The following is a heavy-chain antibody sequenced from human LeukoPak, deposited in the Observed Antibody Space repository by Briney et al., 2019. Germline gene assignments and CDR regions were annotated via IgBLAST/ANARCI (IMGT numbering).Heavy chain of an antibody. Sequence: GGSLRLSCAASGFTVSSNYMSWVRQAPGKGLEWVSVIYSGGSTYYTDSVKGRFTISRDNSKNTLYLQMNSLRAEDTAVYYCARTGWELAPYYYYYMDVWGKGTTVTVSS. CDR2: IYSGGST. V-gene: IGHV3-66*02. D-gene: IGHD1-26*01. J-gene: IGHJ6*03. CDR1: GFTVSSNY. CDR3: ARTGWELAPYYYYYMDV.